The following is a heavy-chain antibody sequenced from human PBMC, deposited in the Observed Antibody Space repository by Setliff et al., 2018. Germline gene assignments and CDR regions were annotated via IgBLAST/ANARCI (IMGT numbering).Heavy chain of an antibody. Sequence: GGSLRLSCTASGFTFRKHALAWVRHAPGKGLQWVSSVSGSGMTRDYTDSVKGRFTVSRDSSQNKIHLQMDSLRAEDTGKYFCARADSDSYYPYYFDFWGQGVLVTVSS. CDR2: VSGSGMTR. D-gene: IGHD3-22*01. V-gene: IGHV3-23*01. CDR1: GFTFRKHA. CDR3: ARADSDSYYPYYFDF. J-gene: IGHJ4*02.